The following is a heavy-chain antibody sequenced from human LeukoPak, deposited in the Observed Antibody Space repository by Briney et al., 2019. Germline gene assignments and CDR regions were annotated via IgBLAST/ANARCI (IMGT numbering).Heavy chain of an antibody. J-gene: IGHJ6*03. D-gene: IGHD6-13*01. Sequence: SETLSLTCTVSGGSISSSSYYWGWVRQPPGTGLEWLGSIYYSGSTYYNPSLKSRVTISVDTSKNQFSLKLSSVTAADTAVYYCARDTGAADYYYYYYMDVWGKGTTVTVSS. V-gene: IGHV4-39*07. CDR1: GGSISSSSYY. CDR3: ARDTGAADYYYYYYMDV. CDR2: IYYSGST.